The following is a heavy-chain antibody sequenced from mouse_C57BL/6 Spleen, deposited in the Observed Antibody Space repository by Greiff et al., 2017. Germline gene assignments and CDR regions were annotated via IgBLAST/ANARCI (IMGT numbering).Heavy chain of an antibody. CDR3: ARLTTVVAKDFDY. Sequence: VQLQQSGPELVKPGASVKISCKASGYAFSSSWMNWVKQRPGKGLEWIGRIYPGDGDTNYNGKFKGKATLTADKSSSTAYMQLSSLTSEDSAVYFCARLTTVVAKDFDYWGQGTTRTVSS. CDR2: IYPGDGDT. V-gene: IGHV1-82*01. J-gene: IGHJ2*01. CDR1: GYAFSSSW. D-gene: IGHD1-1*01.